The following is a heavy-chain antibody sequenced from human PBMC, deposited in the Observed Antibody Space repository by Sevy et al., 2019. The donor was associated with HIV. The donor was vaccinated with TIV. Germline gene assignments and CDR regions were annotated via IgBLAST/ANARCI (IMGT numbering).Heavy chain of an antibody. D-gene: IGHD3-3*01. J-gene: IGHJ6*02. CDR3: AREKIRFLEWLYGMDV. CDR2: MNQDGTER. Sequence: GGSLRLSCAASGFSFSTYWMTWVRQAPGKGLEWVATMNQDGTERDYVDSVKGRFTISRDNTKTSLYLQMNSLRAEDTAVYYCAREKIRFLEWLYGMDVWGQGTTVTVSS. CDR1: GFSFSTYW. V-gene: IGHV3-7*03.